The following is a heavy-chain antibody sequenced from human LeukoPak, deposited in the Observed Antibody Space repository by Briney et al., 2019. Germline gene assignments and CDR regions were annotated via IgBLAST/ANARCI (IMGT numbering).Heavy chain of an antibody. CDR1: GFTFSSYW. Sequence: TGGSLRLSCAASGFTFSSYWMSWARQAPGKGLEWVANINLDGSQKYYVDSLKGRFTISRDNAKNSLYLQMNSLRAEDTAVYYCARDVDYANPRHDYWGQGTLVTVSS. V-gene: IGHV3-7*01. J-gene: IGHJ4*02. CDR3: ARDVDYANPRHDY. D-gene: IGHD4/OR15-4a*01. CDR2: INLDGSQK.